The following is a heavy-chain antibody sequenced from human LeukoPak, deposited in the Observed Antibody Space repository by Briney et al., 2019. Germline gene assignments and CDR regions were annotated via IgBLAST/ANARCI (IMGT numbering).Heavy chain of an antibody. V-gene: IGHV4-31*03. Sequence: SETLSLTCTVSGGSISSGGYYWSWIRQHPGKGLEWIGYIYYSGSTYYNPSLKSRVTISVDTSKNQFSLKLSSVTAADTAAYYCASGYGSGSYYKRPFDYWGQGTLVTVSS. D-gene: IGHD3-10*01. CDR2: IYYSGST. CDR3: ASGYGSGSYYKRPFDY. CDR1: GGSISSGGYY. J-gene: IGHJ4*02.